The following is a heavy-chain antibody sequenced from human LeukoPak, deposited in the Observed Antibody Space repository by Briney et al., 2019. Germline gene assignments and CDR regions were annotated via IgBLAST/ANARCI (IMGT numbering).Heavy chain of an antibody. CDR2: ISYDGNNK. J-gene: IGHJ4*02. CDR3: AKDRLEYSSGWYVPGDY. V-gene: IGHV3-30*04. CDR1: GFTFSSYA. Sequence: GRSLRLSCAASGFTFSSYAMHWVRQAPGKGLEWVAIISYDGNNKYYADSVKGRFTISRDNSKYTLYLQMNSLRAEDTAVYYCAKDRLEYSSGWYVPGDYWGQGTLVTVSS. D-gene: IGHD6-19*01.